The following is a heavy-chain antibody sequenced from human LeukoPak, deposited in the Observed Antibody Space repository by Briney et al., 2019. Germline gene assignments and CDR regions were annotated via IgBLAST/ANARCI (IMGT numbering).Heavy chain of an antibody. D-gene: IGHD5-18*01. CDR1: GFTCSSFG. J-gene: IGHJ4*02. CDR2: IWHDGRNK. CDR3: AKGSGYRYGYSYDY. Sequence: GGSLRLSCVASGFTCSSFGMHWVRQAPGKGLEWVAVIWHDGRNKYYGDSVKGRFSISRDNSKNSLYLQMDSLRAEDTAVYYCAKGSGYRYGYSYDYWGQGTQVTVSS. V-gene: IGHV3-33*06.